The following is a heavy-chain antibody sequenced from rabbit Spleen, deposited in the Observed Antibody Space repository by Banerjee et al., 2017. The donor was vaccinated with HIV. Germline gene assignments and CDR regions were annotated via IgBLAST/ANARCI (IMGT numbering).Heavy chain of an antibody. CDR3: ARDTGSSFSSYGMDL. V-gene: IGHV1S45*01. D-gene: IGHD8-1*01. Sequence: QEQLVESGGGLVQPGGSLTLSCTASGFSFSSIHNMCWVRQAPGKGLEWIACIYTGSSGSTYYASWVNGRFSISKTSNTVTLQMTSLTVADTATYFCARDTGSSFSSYGMDLWGPGTLVTVS. CDR2: IYTGSSGST. J-gene: IGHJ6*01. CDR1: GFSFSSIHN.